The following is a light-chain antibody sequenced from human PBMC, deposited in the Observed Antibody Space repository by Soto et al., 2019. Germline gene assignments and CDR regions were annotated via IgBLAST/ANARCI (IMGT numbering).Light chain of an antibody. V-gene: IGKV1-39*01. Sequence: DIQMTQSPSSLSASVGDRVTITCRASQDISRYLNWFQQKPGKAPKLLISGASNLQNGVPSRFTGSGSGTAFTLSISSLQPDDFATYYCQQSYKMPTFGQGTKVEI. CDR2: GAS. CDR3: QQSYKMPT. CDR1: QDISRY. J-gene: IGKJ1*01.